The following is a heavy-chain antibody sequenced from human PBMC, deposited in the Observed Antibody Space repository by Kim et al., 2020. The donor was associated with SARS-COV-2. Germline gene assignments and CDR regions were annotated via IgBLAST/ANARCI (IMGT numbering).Heavy chain of an antibody. V-gene: IGHV3-11*01. CDR2: ITSSGRSK. D-gene: IGHD1-26*01. CDR1: GFIFSNYY. J-gene: IGHJ3*02. Sequence: GGSLRLSCAASGFIFSNYYVSWIRQAPGKGLEWVSHITSSGRSKYYGDSVKGRFTISRDNAKNSLHLQMNSLRAEDTAVYYCARAGSEWEDAFDMWGQGTMVTVSS. CDR3: ARAGSEWEDAFDM.